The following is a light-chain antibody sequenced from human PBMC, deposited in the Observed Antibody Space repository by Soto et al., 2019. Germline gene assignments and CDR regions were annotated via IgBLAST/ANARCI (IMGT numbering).Light chain of an antibody. Sequence: QPVLTQSPSASASLGASVKLTCTLSSGHSSYAIAWHQQQPEKGPRYLMKLNSDGSHNKGDGIPDRFSGSSSGAERYLTISSLQSDDVADYYCQTWGTGPWVFGGGTKVTVL. CDR1: SGHSSYA. CDR3: QTWGTGPWV. V-gene: IGLV4-69*01. J-gene: IGLJ3*02. CDR2: LNSDGSH.